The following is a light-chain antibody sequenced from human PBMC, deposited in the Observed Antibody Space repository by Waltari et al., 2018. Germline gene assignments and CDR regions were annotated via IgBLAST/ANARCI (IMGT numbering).Light chain of an antibody. Sequence: VLTQSPATLSLSAGEGATVSCRARPNINTFLPWYQQKPGQAPRVLIYDASNRATGVPVRFSGGGSGTDFTLTISSLEPEDFAVYYCQQRAVWPPNFGGGTKVEIK. V-gene: IGKV3-11*01. CDR2: DAS. CDR1: PNINTF. J-gene: IGKJ4*01. CDR3: QQRAVWPPN.